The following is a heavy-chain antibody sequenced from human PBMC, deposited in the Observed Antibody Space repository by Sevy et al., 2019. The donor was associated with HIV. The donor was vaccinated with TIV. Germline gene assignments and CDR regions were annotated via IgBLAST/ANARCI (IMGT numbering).Heavy chain of an antibody. CDR1: GFTFSSYA. CDR2: ISYDGSNK. V-gene: IGHV3-30-3*01. J-gene: IGHJ4*02. D-gene: IGHD3-22*01. Sequence: GGSLRLSCAASGFTFSSYAMHWVRQAPGKGLEWVAVISYDGSNKYYAGSVKGRFTISRDNSKNTLYLQMNSLRAEDTAVYYCARVPIPYDSSGYYFDYWGQGTLVTVSS. CDR3: ARVPIPYDSSGYYFDY.